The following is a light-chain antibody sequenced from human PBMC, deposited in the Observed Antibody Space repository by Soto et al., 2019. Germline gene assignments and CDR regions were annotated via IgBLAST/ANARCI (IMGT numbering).Light chain of an antibody. V-gene: IGKV3-15*01. CDR1: QTIDTN. CDR2: AAS. J-gene: IGKJ1*01. Sequence: EIVLTQSPATLSSSPVEGATLYCRHSQTIDTNLAWYQQKPGQAPRLLIFAASTRATGIPARFSGSGSGTEFSLTITSLQSEDFALYYCQQYNNRPPWTFGQGTKVDI. CDR3: QQYNNRPPWT.